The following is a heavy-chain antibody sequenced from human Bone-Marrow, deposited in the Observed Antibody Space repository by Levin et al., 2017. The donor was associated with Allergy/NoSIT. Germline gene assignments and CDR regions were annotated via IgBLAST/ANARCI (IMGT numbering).Heavy chain of an antibody. D-gene: IGHD6-13*01. CDR3: AKRVTAVGRWFDP. V-gene: IGHV3-23*01. J-gene: IGHJ5*02. CDR1: GFAFSSSA. Sequence: PGESLKISCAASGFAFSSSAMSWVRQAPGKGLAWVSVITSSGASTYYADSVKGRFTISRDNSKNTLYLQMNSLRAEGTAVYYCAKRVTAVGRWFDPRGQGNLVTVSS. CDR2: ITSSGAST.